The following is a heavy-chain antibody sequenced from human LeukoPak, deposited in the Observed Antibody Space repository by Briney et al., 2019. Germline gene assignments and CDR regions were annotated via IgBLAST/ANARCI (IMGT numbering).Heavy chain of an antibody. J-gene: IGHJ6*03. CDR1: GGSFSGYY. CDR2: INHSGST. D-gene: IGHD6-13*01. Sequence: PSETLSLTCAVYGGSFSGYYWSWIRQPPGKGLEWIGEINHSGSTNYNPSLKSRVTISVDTSKNQFSLKLSSVTAADTAVYYCARVSSSWHHYYYYYYMDVWGKGTTVTVSS. V-gene: IGHV4-34*01. CDR3: ARVSSSWHHYYYYYYMDV.